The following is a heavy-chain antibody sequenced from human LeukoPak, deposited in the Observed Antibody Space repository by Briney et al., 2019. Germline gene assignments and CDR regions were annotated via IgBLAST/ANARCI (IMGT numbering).Heavy chain of an antibody. Sequence: ASVKVSCKASGYTFTSYGISWVRQAPGQGLEWMGWISAYNGNTNYVQKLQGRVTMTTDTSTSTAYVELRSLRSDDTAVYYCARDLDSIIPPDWGQGTLVTVSS. V-gene: IGHV1-18*01. CDR3: ARDLDSIIPPD. J-gene: IGHJ4*02. CDR1: GYTFTSYG. D-gene: IGHD2-2*02. CDR2: ISAYNGNT.